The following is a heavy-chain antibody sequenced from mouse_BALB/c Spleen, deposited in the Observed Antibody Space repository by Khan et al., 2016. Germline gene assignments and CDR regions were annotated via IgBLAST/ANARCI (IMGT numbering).Heavy chain of an antibody. Sequence: QVQLKQSGAELARPGASVKLSCKASGYTFTSYWMQWVKQRPGQGLEWIGAIYPGDGDTRYTQKFKGKATLTADKSSSTAYMQLSSLASEDSAVYYCERYDYAMDYWGQGTSVTVSS. J-gene: IGHJ4*01. CDR1: GYTFTSYW. CDR2: IYPGDGDT. D-gene: IGHD2-14*01. CDR3: ERYDYAMDY. V-gene: IGHV1-87*01.